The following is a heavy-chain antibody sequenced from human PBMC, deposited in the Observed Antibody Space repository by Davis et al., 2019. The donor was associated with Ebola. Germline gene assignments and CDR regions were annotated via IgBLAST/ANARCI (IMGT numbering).Heavy chain of an antibody. CDR3: AHRWARAWYGAWHMRSWFDP. Sequence: SGPTLVKPTQTLTLTCTFSGFSLSTNGVGVGWIRQAPGKALEWLALIYWDDDKRYNPSLKNRVSITKDTSKNQVVLTMTNMDPMDTATYFCAHRWARAWYGAWHMRSWFDPWGQGTPVTVSS. D-gene: IGHD2-15*01. CDR2: IYWDDDK. V-gene: IGHV2-5*02. CDR1: GFSLSTNGVG. J-gene: IGHJ5*02.